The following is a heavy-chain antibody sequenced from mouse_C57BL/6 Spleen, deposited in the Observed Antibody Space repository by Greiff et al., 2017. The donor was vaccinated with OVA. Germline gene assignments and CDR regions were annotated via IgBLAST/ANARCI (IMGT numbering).Heavy chain of an antibody. CDR1: GYTFTDYY. CDR3: ARGDGNYRYFDV. Sequence: VQLQQSGPELVKPGASVKISCKASGYTFTDYYMNWVKQSHGKSLEWIGDINPNNGGTSYNQKFKGKATLTVDKSSSTAYMELRSLTSEDSAVYDCARGDGNYRYFDVWGTGTTVTVSS. V-gene: IGHV1-26*01. D-gene: IGHD2-1*01. CDR2: INPNNGGT. J-gene: IGHJ1*03.